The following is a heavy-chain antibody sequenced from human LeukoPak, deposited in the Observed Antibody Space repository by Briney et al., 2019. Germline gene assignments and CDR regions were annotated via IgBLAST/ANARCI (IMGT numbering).Heavy chain of an antibody. Sequence: GGSLRLSCAASGFTFSSYSMNWVRQAPGERLEWVSSISSSSTYIYYADSVKGRFTISRDNAKNSLYLQMNSLRAEDTAVYYCASDCGGDCYDGMDVWGQGTTVTVSS. V-gene: IGHV3-21*01. J-gene: IGHJ6*02. CDR3: ASDCGGDCYDGMDV. D-gene: IGHD2-21*02. CDR1: GFTFSSYS. CDR2: ISSSSTYI.